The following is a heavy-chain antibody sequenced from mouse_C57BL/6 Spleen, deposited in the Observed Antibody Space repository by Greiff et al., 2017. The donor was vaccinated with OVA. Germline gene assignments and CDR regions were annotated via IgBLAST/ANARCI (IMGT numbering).Heavy chain of an antibody. CDR2: IDPSDSYT. V-gene: IGHV1-69*01. D-gene: IGHD2-4*01. CDR3: ARALYYYDYGLYYFDY. CDR1: GYTFTSYW. J-gene: IGHJ2*01. Sequence: QVQLQQPGAELVMPGASVKLSCKASGYTFTSYWMHWVKQRPGQGLEWIGEIDPSDSYTNYNQKFKGKSTLTVDKSSSTAYMQLSSLTSEDSAVYYCARALYYYDYGLYYFDYWGQGTTLTVSS.